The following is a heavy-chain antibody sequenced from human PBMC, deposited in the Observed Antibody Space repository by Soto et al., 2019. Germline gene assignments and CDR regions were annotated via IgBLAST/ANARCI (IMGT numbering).Heavy chain of an antibody. Sequence: SETLSLTCTVSGGSISSYYWSWIRQPPGKGLEWIGYIYHSGSTNYNPSLKSRVTISVDTSKNQFSLKLSSVTAAATGVYYCARVISSKWFDPWGQGSLVTVSS. CDR2: IYHSGST. J-gene: IGHJ5*02. V-gene: IGHV4-59*01. CDR3: ARVISSKWFDP. D-gene: IGHD2-21*01. CDR1: GGSISSYY.